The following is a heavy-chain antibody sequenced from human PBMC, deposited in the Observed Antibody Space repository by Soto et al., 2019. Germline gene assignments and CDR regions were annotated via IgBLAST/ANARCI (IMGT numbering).Heavy chain of an antibody. CDR2: ISYDGSNK. J-gene: IGHJ4*02. V-gene: IGHV3-30-3*01. D-gene: IGHD6-13*01. CDR3: ASMSGSSWHYFDY. CDR1: GFTFSSYA. Sequence: ESGGGVVQPGRSLRLSCAASGFTFSSYAMHWVRQAPGKGLEWVAVISYDGSNKYYADSVKGRFTISRDNSKNTLYLQMNSLRAEDTAVYYCASMSGSSWHYFDYWGQGTLVTVSS.